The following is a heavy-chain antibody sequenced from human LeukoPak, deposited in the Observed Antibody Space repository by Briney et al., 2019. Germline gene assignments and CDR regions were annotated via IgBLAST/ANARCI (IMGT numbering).Heavy chain of an antibody. J-gene: IGHJ4*02. CDR3: MRDLSN. V-gene: IGHV4-38-2*02. CDR2: IYHSGST. D-gene: IGHD3-3*02. CDR1: GYSISSGYY. Sequence: SETLSLTCAVSGYSISSGYYWGWVRQPPGKGLEWIGNIYHSGSTSYNPSLKSRVTISLDTSNKPFSLKLNSAIAADTAVYYCMRDLSNWGQGTLVTVSS.